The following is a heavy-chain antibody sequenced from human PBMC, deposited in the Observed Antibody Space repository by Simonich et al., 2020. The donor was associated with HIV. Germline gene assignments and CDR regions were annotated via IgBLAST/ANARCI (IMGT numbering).Heavy chain of an antibody. CDR1: GFTFDGYA. Sequence: EVQLVESGGGLVQPGRSLRLSCAASGFTFDGYAMHWVRQAPGESLEWVTGISLKSGSICYADYVKGRFTISRDNAKNSLYLQMNSLRAEDTALYYCAKDKGAYYGSGSPVYWGQGTLVTVSS. CDR3: AKDKGAYYGSGSPVY. CDR2: ISLKSGSI. V-gene: IGHV3-9*01. D-gene: IGHD3-10*01. J-gene: IGHJ4*02.